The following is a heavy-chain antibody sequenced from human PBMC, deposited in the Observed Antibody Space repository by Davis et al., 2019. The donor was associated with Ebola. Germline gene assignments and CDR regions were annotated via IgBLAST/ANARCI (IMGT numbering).Heavy chain of an antibody. CDR3: ARGPTAAGTFDY. CDR2: IYSGGST. Sequence: GESLKISCAASGFTVSSNYMSWVRQAPGKGLEWVSVIYSGGSTYYADSVKGRFTISRDNAKNSLYLQMNSLRAEDTAVYYCARGPTAAGTFDYWGQGTLVTVSS. CDR1: GFTVSSNY. D-gene: IGHD6-13*01. J-gene: IGHJ4*02. V-gene: IGHV3-53*01.